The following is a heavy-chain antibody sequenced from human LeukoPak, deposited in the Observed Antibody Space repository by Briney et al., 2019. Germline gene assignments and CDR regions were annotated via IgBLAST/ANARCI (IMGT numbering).Heavy chain of an antibody. CDR1: GGSISNYF. Sequence: SETLSLTCTVSGGSISNYFWSWIRQPAGKGLEWIGHIYSSGNTNYNPSLKSRVTISVDTSKNQFSLKLSSVTAADTAVYYCARGPSFDWLQGDAFDIWGQGTMVTVSS. CDR2: IYSSGNT. CDR3: ARGPSFDWLQGDAFDI. V-gene: IGHV4-4*08. J-gene: IGHJ3*02. D-gene: IGHD3-9*01.